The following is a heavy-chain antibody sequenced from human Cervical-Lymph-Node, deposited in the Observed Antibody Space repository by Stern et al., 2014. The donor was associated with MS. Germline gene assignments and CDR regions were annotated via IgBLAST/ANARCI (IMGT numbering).Heavy chain of an antibody. V-gene: IGHV5-51*01. CDR3: ARAAGGNSPFDF. CDR1: GYRFTSYW. J-gene: IGHJ4*02. D-gene: IGHD4-23*01. Sequence: VQLVESGAEVKKPGESLKISCSGSGYRFTSYWIGWGRKMPGKGLEWMGLTYPRGSDTRYSPSFQGQVTISADKSISTAYLQWSSLKASDTAVYYCARAAGGNSPFDFWGQGTLVTVYS. CDR2: TYPRGSDT.